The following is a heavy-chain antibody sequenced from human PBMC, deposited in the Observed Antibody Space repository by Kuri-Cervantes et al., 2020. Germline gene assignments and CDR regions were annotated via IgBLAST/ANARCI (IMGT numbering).Heavy chain of an antibody. CDR2: IYWDDDK. CDR3: ARTYYDFWSGYSRSRGFAP. CDR1: GFSLSTSGVG. Sequence: SGPTLVKPTQTLTLTCTFSGFSLSTSGVGVGWIRQPPGKALEWLALIYWDDDKRYSPSLKSRLTITKDTSKTQVVLTMTNMDPVDTAAYYCARTYYDFWSGYSRSRGFAPWGHGNLVNVSS. D-gene: IGHD3-3*01. V-gene: IGHV2-5*02. J-gene: IGHJ5*02.